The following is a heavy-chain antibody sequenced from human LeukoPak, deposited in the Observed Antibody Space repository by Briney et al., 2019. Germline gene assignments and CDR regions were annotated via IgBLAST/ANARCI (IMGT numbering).Heavy chain of an antibody. V-gene: IGHV3-21*01. J-gene: IGHJ4*02. Sequence: PGGSLRLSCAASGFTFSSYSMNWIRQAPGKGLEWVSSISGSSSYIYYADPVKGRFTISRDNAKNSLYLQMNSLRAEDTAVYYCARVGMITFGGVSFDYWGQGTLVTVSS. CDR2: ISGSSSYI. D-gene: IGHD3-16*01. CDR3: ARVGMITFGGVSFDY. CDR1: GFTFSSYS.